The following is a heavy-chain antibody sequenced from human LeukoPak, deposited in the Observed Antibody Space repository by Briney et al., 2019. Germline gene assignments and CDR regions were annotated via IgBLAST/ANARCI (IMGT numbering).Heavy chain of an antibody. CDR1: GFTSSSYS. D-gene: IGHD1-26*01. J-gene: IGHJ6*03. Sequence: PGGSLRLSCAASGFTSSSYSMHWVRQAPGKGLKWVSYISSSSSTIYYADSVKGRFTISRDNARNSLYLQMNSLRAEDTAVYYCARDAYSGSYYMDVWGKGTTVTVSS. CDR2: ISSSSSTI. CDR3: ARDAYSGSYYMDV. V-gene: IGHV3-48*01.